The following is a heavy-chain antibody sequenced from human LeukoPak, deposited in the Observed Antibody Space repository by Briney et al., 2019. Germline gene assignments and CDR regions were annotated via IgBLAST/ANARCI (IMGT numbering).Heavy chain of an antibody. CDR3: ARDPGYSSGRGFDY. Sequence: PGGSLRLSCAASGFTFSNSAMNWVRQVPGKGLEWVSSISSSSSYIYYADSVKGRFTISRDNAKNSLYLQMNSLRAEDTAVYYCARDPGYSSGRGFDYWGQGTLVTVSS. CDR1: GFTFSNSA. V-gene: IGHV3-21*01. CDR2: ISSSSSYI. D-gene: IGHD6-19*01. J-gene: IGHJ4*02.